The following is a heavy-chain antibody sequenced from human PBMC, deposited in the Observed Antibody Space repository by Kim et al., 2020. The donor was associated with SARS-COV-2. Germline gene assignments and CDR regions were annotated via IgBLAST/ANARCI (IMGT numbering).Heavy chain of an antibody. V-gene: IGHV3-23*01. J-gene: IGHJ4*02. Sequence: SVKGRFTISRDNSKNTLYLQMNSLRAEDTAVYYCAKDHSFYSSSSGTFDYWGQGTLVTVSS. CDR3: AKDHSFYSSSSGTFDY. D-gene: IGHD6-6*01.